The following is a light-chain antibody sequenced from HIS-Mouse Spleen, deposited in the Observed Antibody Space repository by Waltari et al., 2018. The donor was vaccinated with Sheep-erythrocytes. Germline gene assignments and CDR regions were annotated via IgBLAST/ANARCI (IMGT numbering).Light chain of an antibody. CDR1: RLRSYY. CDR3: NSRDSSGNHVV. CDR2: GKN. V-gene: IGLV3-19*01. Sequence: SYELTQDPAVSVALGPTVRITCQGDRLRSYYASWYQQKPGQAPVLVIYGKNNRPSGIPDRFSGSSSGNTASLTITGAQAEDEADYYCNSRDSSGNHVVFGGGTKLTVL. J-gene: IGLJ2*01.